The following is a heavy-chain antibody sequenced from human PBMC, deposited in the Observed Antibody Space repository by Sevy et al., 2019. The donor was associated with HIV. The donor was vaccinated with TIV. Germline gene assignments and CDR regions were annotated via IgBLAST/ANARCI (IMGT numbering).Heavy chain of an antibody. V-gene: IGHV3-48*02. CDR2: ISTGSTTI. J-gene: IGHJ4*02. D-gene: IGHD3-16*01. CDR1: GFIFSSYS. CDR3: AIDPRDGGDY. Sequence: GESLKISCAASGFIFSSYSMNWVRQAPGKGLEWFSYISTGSTTIYYADSVKGRFTVSRDNARSSLFLQMNSLRDEDTAVYYCAIDPRDGGDYWGQGTLVTVSS.